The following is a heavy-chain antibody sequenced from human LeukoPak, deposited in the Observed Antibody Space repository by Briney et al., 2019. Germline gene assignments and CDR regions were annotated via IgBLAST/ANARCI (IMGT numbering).Heavy chain of an antibody. V-gene: IGHV3-20*04. D-gene: IGHD3-10*01. Sequence: GGSLRLSCAASGFTFDDYGMSWVRQAPGKGLEWVSGINWNGGSTGYADSVKGRFTISRDNAKNSLYLQMNSLRAEDTAVYYCARGPMVRGVIIRRSKSGYFDYWGQGTLVTVSS. CDR3: ARGPMVRGVIIRRSKSGYFDY. CDR2: INWNGGST. J-gene: IGHJ4*02. CDR1: GFTFDDYG.